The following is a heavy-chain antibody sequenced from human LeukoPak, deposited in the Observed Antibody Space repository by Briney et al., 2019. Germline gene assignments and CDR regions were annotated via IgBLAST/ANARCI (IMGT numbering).Heavy chain of an antibody. CDR2: IYYSGST. Sequence: PSETLSLTCTVPGGSISGYYWSWIRQPPGKGLEWIGYIYYSGSTNYNPSLKSRVTISVDTSKNQFSLKLSSVTAADTAVYYCARQEQQLIYNWFDPWGQGTLVTVSS. D-gene: IGHD6-13*01. V-gene: IGHV4-59*01. CDR1: GGSISGYY. J-gene: IGHJ5*02. CDR3: ARQEQQLIYNWFDP.